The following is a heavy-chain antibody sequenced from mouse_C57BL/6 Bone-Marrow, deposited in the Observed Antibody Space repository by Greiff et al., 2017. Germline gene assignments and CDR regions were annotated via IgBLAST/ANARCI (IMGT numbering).Heavy chain of an antibody. CDR2: ISNGGGST. D-gene: IGHD2-3*01. J-gene: IGHJ3*01. V-gene: IGHV5-12*01. CDR1: GFTFSDYY. Sequence: EVKLMESGGGLVQPGGSLKLSCAASGFTFSDYYMYWVRQTPEKRLEWVAYISNGGGSTYYPDTVKGRFTISRDNAKNTLYLQMSRLKSEDTAMYYCARDGYSVAYWGQGTLVTVSA. CDR3: ARDGYSVAY.